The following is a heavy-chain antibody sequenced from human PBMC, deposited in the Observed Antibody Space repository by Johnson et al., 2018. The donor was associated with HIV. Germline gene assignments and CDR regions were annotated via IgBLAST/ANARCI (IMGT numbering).Heavy chain of an antibody. CDR2: IGTAGDT. CDR3: ARVSYSGTYWAFDI. V-gene: IGHV3-13*01. J-gene: IGHJ3*02. CDR1: GFTFSSYD. Sequence: VQLVESGGGVVQPGRSLRLSCAASGFTFSSYDMHWVRQATGKGLEWVSAIGTAGDTYYPGSVKGRFTISRENAKNSLYLTMNSLRAGDTAVYYCARVSYSGTYWAFDIWGQGIMVTVSS. D-gene: IGHD1-26*01.